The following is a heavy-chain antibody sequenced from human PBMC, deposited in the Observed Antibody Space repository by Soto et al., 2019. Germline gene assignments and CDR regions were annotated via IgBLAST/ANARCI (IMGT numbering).Heavy chain of an antibody. CDR1: GGSFSGYY. V-gene: IGHV4-34*01. D-gene: IGHD3-10*01. CDR2: INHSGST. CDR3: ARAGSSRRQNYYYYGMDV. Sequence: PSETLSLTCAVYGGSFSGYYWSWIRQPPGKGLEWIGEINHSGSTNYNPSLKSRVTISVDKSKNQFSLKLSSVTAADTAVYYCARAGSSRRQNYYYYGMDVWGQGTTVTVSS. J-gene: IGHJ6*02.